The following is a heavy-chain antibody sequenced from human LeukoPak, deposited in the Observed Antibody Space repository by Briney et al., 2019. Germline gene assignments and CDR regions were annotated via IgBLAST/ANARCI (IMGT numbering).Heavy chain of an antibody. D-gene: IGHD3-3*01. CDR3: ASSRFLEWLSFDY. J-gene: IGHJ4*02. CDR2: INPNSGGT. V-gene: IGHV1-2*02. CDR1: GYTFTGYY. Sequence: ASVKVSCKASGYTFTGYYMHWVRQAPGQGLEWMGWINPNSGGTNYAQKFQGRVTMTRDTSISTAYMELSKLRSDDTAVYYCASSRFLEWLSFDYWGQGTLVTVSS.